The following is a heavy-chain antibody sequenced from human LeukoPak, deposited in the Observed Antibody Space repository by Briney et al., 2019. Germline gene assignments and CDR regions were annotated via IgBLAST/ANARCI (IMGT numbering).Heavy chain of an antibody. Sequence: GGSLRLSCAASGFTFSSYAMSWVRQAPGKGLEWVSAISGSDGSTYYADSVKGRFTISRGNSKNTLYLQMNSLRAEDTAVYYCARDYCSGGSCYDFDYWGQGTLVTVSS. CDR1: GFTFSSYA. D-gene: IGHD2-15*01. CDR3: ARDYCSGGSCYDFDY. CDR2: ISGSDGST. V-gene: IGHV3-23*01. J-gene: IGHJ4*02.